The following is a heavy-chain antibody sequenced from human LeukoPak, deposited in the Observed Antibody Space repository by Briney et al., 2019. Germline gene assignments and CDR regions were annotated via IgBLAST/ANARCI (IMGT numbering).Heavy chain of an antibody. CDR1: GYTFTSYD. D-gene: IGHD4-23*01. CDR2: MGPRHGYT. Sequence: ASVKVSCKASGYTFTSYDINWVRQAAGQGLEWMGWMGPRHGYTGYAQNFQGRITMTRDISISTAYMELSSLTSDDTAVYYCARGWISGAISEHYFENWGQGTLVTVSS. J-gene: IGHJ4*02. CDR3: ARGWISGAISEHYFEN. V-gene: IGHV1-8*01.